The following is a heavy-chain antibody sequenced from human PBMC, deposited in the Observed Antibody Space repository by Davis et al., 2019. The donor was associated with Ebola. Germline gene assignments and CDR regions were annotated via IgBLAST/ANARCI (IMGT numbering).Heavy chain of an antibody. CDR3: VRGSDAYKTGY. D-gene: IGHD5-24*01. Sequence: GSLRLSCSVSGGPVGSDYWSWIRQSPGKGLEWIAFISNGGRTIYNPSLRGRVTISIDTSKNQFSLEVRSVTAADTAFYYCVRGSDAYKTGYWGQGTLVTVSS. CDR1: GGPVGSDY. V-gene: IGHV4-59*02. CDR2: ISNGGRT. J-gene: IGHJ4*02.